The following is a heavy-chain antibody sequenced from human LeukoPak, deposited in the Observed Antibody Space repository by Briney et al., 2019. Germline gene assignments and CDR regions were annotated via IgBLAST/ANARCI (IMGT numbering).Heavy chain of an antibody. J-gene: IGHJ3*02. CDR2: IYTSGST. Sequence: SSETLSLTCTASGGSISSYYWSWIRQPAGKGLEWIGRIYTSGSTNYNPSLKSRVTMSVDTSKNQFSLKLSSVTAADTAVYYCARGRIVVVPDAFDIWGQGTMITVSS. D-gene: IGHD3-22*01. CDR1: GGSISSYY. CDR3: ARGRIVVVPDAFDI. V-gene: IGHV4-4*07.